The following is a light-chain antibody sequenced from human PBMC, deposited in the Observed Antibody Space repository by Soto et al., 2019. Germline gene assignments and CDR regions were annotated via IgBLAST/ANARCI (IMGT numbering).Light chain of an antibody. CDR3: QQYYTYPRT. CDR2: GAT. CDR1: QGLGNS. V-gene: IGKV1-8*01. J-gene: IGKJ1*01. Sequence: AIKMTQSPPLISASTGDRVTLTCRASQGLGNSLAWYQQKPGQAPKLLIYGATTLQTGVPSRFSGRGSGTEFTLTISCLQSEDFATYYCQQYYTYPRTFAQGTKVEVK.